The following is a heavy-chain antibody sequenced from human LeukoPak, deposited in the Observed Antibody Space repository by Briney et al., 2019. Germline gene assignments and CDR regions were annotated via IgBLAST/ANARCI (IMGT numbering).Heavy chain of an antibody. V-gene: IGHV3-13*01. CDR3: ARASPWGDYFDY. Sequence: AGGSLRLSRAASGFTFSSYDMHWVRQATGKGLEWVSAIGTAGDTYYPGSVKGRFTISRENAKNSLYLQMNSLRAGDTAVYYCARASPWGDYFDYWGQGTLVTVSS. D-gene: IGHD3-16*01. CDR1: GFTFSSYD. J-gene: IGHJ4*02. CDR2: IGTAGDT.